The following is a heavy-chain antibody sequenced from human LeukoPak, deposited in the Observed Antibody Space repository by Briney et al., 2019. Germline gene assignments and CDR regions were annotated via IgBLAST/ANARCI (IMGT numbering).Heavy chain of an antibody. Sequence: PSETLSLTCAVYGGSFSGYYWSWIRQPPGKGLEWIGEINHSGSTNYNPSLKSRVTISVDTSKNQFSLKLSSVTAADTAVYYCARDPRYCSSTSCYVSSWFDPWGQGTLVTVSS. CDR2: INHSGST. CDR3: ARDPRYCSSTSCYVSSWFDP. J-gene: IGHJ5*02. CDR1: GGSFSGYY. V-gene: IGHV4-34*01. D-gene: IGHD2-2*01.